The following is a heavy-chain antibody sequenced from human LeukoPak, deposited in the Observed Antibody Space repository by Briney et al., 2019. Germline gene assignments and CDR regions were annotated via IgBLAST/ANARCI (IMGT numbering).Heavy chain of an antibody. CDR2: INHRGST. D-gene: IGHD3-22*01. CDR1: GGSFSGYW. V-gene: IGHV4-34*01. CDR3: ARGPPLNPGDFDSSGYYYFDY. Sequence: SETLSLTCAVYGGSFSGYWWSWVRLPPGKGLEWIGEINHRGSTNYNPSLKSRVTIAVDTSKIQFSLKLSSETAADTAVYYCARGPPLNPGDFDSSGYYYFDYWGLGTLVTVSS. J-gene: IGHJ4*02.